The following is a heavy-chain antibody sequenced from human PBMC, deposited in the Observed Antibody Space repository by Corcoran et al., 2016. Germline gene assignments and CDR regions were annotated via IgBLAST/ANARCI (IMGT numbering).Heavy chain of an antibody. V-gene: IGHV1-69*01. CDR3: ARDRALYSNYISGMDV. J-gene: IGHJ6*02. CDR1: VCTFSSYA. D-gene: IGHD3-16*01. CDR2: IIPIFGTA. Sequence: VQLVQSAAEMPKPWSSVKVSCQSSVCTFSSYAISWVRQSPGQVLEWMGGIIPIFGTANYAQKFQGRVTITADESTSTAYLGLSSLRSEDTAMYYWARDRALYSNYISGMDVWGQGTTVSVSS.